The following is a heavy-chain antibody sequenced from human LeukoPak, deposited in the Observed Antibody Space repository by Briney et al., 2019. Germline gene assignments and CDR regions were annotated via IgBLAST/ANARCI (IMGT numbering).Heavy chain of an antibody. CDR3: AKKAPGADWSLVY. V-gene: IGHV3-30*18. D-gene: IGHD1-1*01. CDR2: TSYDGSNK. Sequence: GRSLRLSCAASGFTFSSYGMHWVRQAPGKGLEWVAVTSYDGSNKYYADSVKGRFTISRDNSKNTLYLEMNSLRAEDTAVYYCAKKAPGADWSLVYWGQGTPVTVSS. J-gene: IGHJ4*02. CDR1: GFTFSSYG.